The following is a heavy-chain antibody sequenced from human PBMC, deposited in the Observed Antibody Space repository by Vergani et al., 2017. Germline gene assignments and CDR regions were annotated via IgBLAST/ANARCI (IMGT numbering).Heavy chain of an antibody. CDR2: VSAYNGNT. V-gene: IGHV1-18*04. CDR1: GYTFTSYG. Sequence: QVQLVQSGAEVKKPGASVKVSCKASGYTFTSYGISWVRQATGQGLEWMGWVSAYNGNTNYAQKLQGRVTMTTDTSTSTAYMELRSLRSDDTAVYYCARSGGYCSGGSCYYNWFDPWGQGTLVTVSS. CDR3: ARSGGYCSGGSCYYNWFDP. J-gene: IGHJ5*02. D-gene: IGHD2-15*01.